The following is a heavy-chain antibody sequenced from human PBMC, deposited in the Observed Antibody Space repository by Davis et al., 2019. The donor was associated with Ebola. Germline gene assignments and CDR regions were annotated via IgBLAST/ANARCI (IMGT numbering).Heavy chain of an antibody. CDR2: ISSDVSNK. V-gene: IGHV3-30-3*01. CDR3: ARGGAVAPD. CDR1: GFTFSSYA. Sequence: GGSLRLSCAASGFTFSSYAMHSVRQAPGKGLEWVAVISSDVSNKYYVDSVKGRFTISRDNAKNTLYRQMTSLSVEDTAVYFCARGGAVAPDWGPGTLVTVSS. D-gene: IGHD4-23*01. J-gene: IGHJ4*02.